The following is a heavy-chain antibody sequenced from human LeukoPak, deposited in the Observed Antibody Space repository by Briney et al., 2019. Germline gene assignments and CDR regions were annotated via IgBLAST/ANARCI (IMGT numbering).Heavy chain of an antibody. CDR3: ARPILTGYDDY. V-gene: IGHV3-30*04. CDR2: ISYDGSNK. D-gene: IGHD3-9*01. CDR1: GFTFSSYA. J-gene: IGHJ4*02. Sequence: GRSLRLSCAASGFTFSSYAMHWVRQAPGKGLEWVAVISYDGSNKYYADSVKDRFTISRDNPKNTLYLQMNSLRAEDTAVYYCARPILTGYDDYWGQGTLVTVSS.